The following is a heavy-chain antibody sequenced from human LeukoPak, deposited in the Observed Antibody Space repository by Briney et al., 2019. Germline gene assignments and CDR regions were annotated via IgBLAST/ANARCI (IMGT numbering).Heavy chain of an antibody. Sequence: GRSLRLSCAASGFTFSSYGMHWVRQAPGKGLEWVAVISYDGSNKYYADSVKGRFTISRDHSKNTLYLQMNSLRAEDTAVYYCAKDAYDSSGYSYLDYWGQGTLVTVSS. J-gene: IGHJ4*02. CDR3: AKDAYDSSGYSYLDY. V-gene: IGHV3-30*18. D-gene: IGHD3-22*01. CDR2: ISYDGSNK. CDR1: GFTFSSYG.